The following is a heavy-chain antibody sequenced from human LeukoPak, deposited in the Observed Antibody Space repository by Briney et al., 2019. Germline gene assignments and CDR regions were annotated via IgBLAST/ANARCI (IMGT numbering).Heavy chain of an antibody. CDR1: GGSISISSHY. Sequence: PSETLSLTCTVSGGSISISSHYCSWIRQPPGKGLEWVASMDNAGRPYYNPSLKSRVIISEVTAKKQFSLRLSSVSAADTAAYYCARGYYDILTGHPKSFDSWGQGTLVTVSS. CDR3: ARGYYDILTGHPKSFDS. CDR2: MDNAGRP. D-gene: IGHD3-9*01. J-gene: IGHJ4*02. V-gene: IGHV4-39*01.